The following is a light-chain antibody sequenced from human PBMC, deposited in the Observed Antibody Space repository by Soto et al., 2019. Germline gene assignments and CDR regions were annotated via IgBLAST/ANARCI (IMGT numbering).Light chain of an antibody. CDR2: LKSDGSH. CDR3: QTWGTGILV. CDR1: SGHSNYA. J-gene: IGLJ1*01. Sequence: LVLTQSPSASASLGASVKLTCTLSSGHSNYAIAWHQQQPEKGPRYLMNLKSDGSHSKGDGIPDRFSGSSSGAERYLTISSLQSEDEADYYCQTWGTGILVFGTGTKLTVL. V-gene: IGLV4-69*01.